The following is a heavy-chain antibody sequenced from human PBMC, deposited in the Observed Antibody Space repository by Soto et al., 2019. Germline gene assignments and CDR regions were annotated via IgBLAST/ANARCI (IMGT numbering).Heavy chain of an antibody. CDR3: ARDGAEMATPGSWFDP. V-gene: IGHV1-18*01. CDR1: GFTFTSYG. Sequence: ASVKVSCKASGFTFTSYGISWVRQAPGQGLEWMGWISAYNGNTNYAQKLQGRVTMTTDTSTSTAYMELRSLRSDDTAVYYCARDGAEMATPGSWFDPWGQGTLVTVSS. CDR2: ISAYNGNT. J-gene: IGHJ5*02. D-gene: IGHD5-12*01.